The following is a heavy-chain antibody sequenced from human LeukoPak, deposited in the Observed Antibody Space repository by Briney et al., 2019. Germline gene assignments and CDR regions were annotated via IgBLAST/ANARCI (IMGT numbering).Heavy chain of an antibody. Sequence: PSETLSLTCAVYGGSFRGYYWSWIRQPPGKGLEWIGEINHSGSTNYNPSLKSRVTISVDTSKNQFSLKLSSVTAADTAVYYCARLSYSSSWYRIDYWGQGTLVTVSS. V-gene: IGHV4-34*01. CDR3: ARLSYSSSWYRIDY. CDR1: GGSFRGYY. CDR2: INHSGST. D-gene: IGHD6-13*01. J-gene: IGHJ4*02.